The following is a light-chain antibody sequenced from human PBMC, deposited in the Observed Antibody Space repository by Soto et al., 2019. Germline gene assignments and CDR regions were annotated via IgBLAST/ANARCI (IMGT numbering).Light chain of an antibody. Sequence: QSALTQPASVSGSPGQSITISCTGTSSDVGGYNYVSWYQQHPGKAPTLMSYDVSNRPSGVSNRFSGSKSGNTASLTISGLQAEDEDDYYYSSYTSSSTYVVFGGGTKLTVL. V-gene: IGLV2-14*01. CDR2: DVS. J-gene: IGLJ2*01. CDR3: SSYTSSSTYVV. CDR1: SSDVGGYNY.